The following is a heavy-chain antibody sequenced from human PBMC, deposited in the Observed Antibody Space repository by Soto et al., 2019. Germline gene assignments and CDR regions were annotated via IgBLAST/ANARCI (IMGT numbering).Heavy chain of an antibody. V-gene: IGHV4-59*01. CDR3: ARVRANNYGYGLFEY. Sequence: PSETLSLTCTVSGGSISSYYWSWIRQPPGKGLECIGYINYSGRTNYNPSLKSRVNISVDTSKNQFSLKLSSVTAADTAVYYCARVRANNYGYGLFEYWGQGTRVTVS. J-gene: IGHJ4*02. CDR2: INYSGRT. D-gene: IGHD5-18*01. CDR1: GGSISSYY.